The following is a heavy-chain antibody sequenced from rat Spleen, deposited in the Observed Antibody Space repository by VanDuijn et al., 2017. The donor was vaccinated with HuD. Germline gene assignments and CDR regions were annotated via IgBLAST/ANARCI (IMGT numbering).Heavy chain of an antibody. V-gene: IGHV2-43*01. CDR2: IWTGGST. CDR1: GFSLTSYH. D-gene: IGHD1-2*01. J-gene: IGHJ4*01. CDR3: TRDHYYSSFLMDA. Sequence: QVQLKESGPGLVQPSQTLSLTCTVSGFSLTSYHVSWVRQPPGKGLEWMGVIWTGGSTAYNSTLRSRLSISRDTSKNQVFLKMNSLQTDDTGTYYCTRDHYYSSFLMDAWGQGASVTVSS.